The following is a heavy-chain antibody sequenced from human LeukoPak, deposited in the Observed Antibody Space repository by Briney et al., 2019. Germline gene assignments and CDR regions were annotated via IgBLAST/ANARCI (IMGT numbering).Heavy chain of an antibody. Sequence: SETLSLTCAVYGGAFSDYYWSWIRRPPGKGLEWIGEVNQSGSTSYNPSLKSRVTISVDTSKNQFSLKLNSVTAADTAVYYCAPGSSTSGYYHYWGQGTLVTVSS. V-gene: IGHV4-34*01. D-gene: IGHD3-22*01. CDR3: APGSSTSGYYHY. J-gene: IGHJ4*02. CDR1: GGAFSDYY. CDR2: VNQSGST.